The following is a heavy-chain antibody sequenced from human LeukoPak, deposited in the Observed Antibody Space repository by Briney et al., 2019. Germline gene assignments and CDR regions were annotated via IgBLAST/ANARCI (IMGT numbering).Heavy chain of an antibody. J-gene: IGHJ6*04. CDR2: ISSSGSTI. CDR1: GFTLSSYE. CDR3: ARDIVVVVAATRYYYGMDV. D-gene: IGHD2-15*01. Sequence: GGSLRLSCAASGFTLSSYEMNCVRQAPGKGLEWVPYISSSGSTIYYADSVKGRFTISRDNAKNSLYLQMNSLRAEDTAVYYCARDIVVVVAATRYYYGMDVWGKGATVTVSS. V-gene: IGHV3-48*03.